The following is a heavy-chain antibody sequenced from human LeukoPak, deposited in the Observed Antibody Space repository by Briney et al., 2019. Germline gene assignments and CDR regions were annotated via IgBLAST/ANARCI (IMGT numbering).Heavy chain of an antibody. Sequence: SETLSLTCTVSGGSISSSSYYWGWIRQPPGKGLEWIGSIYYSGSTYYNPSLKSRVTISVDTSKNQFSLKLSSVTAADTAVYYCARDPFSGSYQNWFDPWGQGTLVTVSS. J-gene: IGHJ5*02. CDR3: ARDPFSGSYQNWFDP. CDR2: IYYSGST. D-gene: IGHD1-26*01. CDR1: GGSISSSSYY. V-gene: IGHV4-39*07.